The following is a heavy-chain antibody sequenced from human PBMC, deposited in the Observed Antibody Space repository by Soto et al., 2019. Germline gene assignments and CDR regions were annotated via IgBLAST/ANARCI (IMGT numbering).Heavy chain of an antibody. V-gene: IGHV5-51*01. CDR2: IYPGDSDT. CDR3: ARHPEITSGYSYGLEV. CDR1: GYSCRSYW. D-gene: IGHD3-10*01. J-gene: IGHJ6*01. Sequence: GESWKNGYRGSGYSCRSYWSGWVRQMPGKGLEGRGSIYPGDSDTRYSPSFQCQCTISADRSVSTAYLRWSSLKASDTAMYHCARHPEITSGYSYGLEVWGQGTTVTVSS.